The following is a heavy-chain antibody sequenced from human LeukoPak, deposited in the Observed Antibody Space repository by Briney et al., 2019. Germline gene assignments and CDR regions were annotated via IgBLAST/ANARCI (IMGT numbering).Heavy chain of an antibody. CDR3: ARENYGDYVTWFDP. J-gene: IGHJ5*02. CDR2: FYTSGST. CDR1: GGSISSYY. Sequence: SETLSLSCTVYGGSISSYYWSWIRQPAGKGLEWIGRFYTSGSTNYSPSLKSRVTMSVDTSKNQFSLKLSSVTAADTAVYYCARENYGDYVTWFDPWGQGTLVTVSS. D-gene: IGHD4-17*01. V-gene: IGHV4-4*07.